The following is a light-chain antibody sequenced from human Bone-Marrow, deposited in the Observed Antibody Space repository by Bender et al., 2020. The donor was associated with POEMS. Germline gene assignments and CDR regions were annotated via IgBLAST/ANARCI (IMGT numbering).Light chain of an antibody. CDR2: DVT. V-gene: IGLV2-14*03. J-gene: IGLJ2*01. CDR3: SSYGGRNSVVI. Sequence: QSALTQPASVSGSPGQSITISCTGTSSDVGGYNYVSWYQHHPGKAPKLIIYDVTNRPSGVSNRFSGSKSGNTASLTVSGLQAEDEADYYCSSYGGRNSVVIFGGGTKLTVL. CDR1: SSDVGGYNY.